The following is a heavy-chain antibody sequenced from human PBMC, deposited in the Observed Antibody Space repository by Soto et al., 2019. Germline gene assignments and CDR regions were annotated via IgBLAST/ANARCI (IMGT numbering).Heavy chain of an antibody. J-gene: IGHJ6*02. CDR3: TTEGPPPTGTTSLVGYYGMDV. CDR2: IKSKTDGGTT. CDR1: GFTFSNAW. V-gene: IGHV3-15*07. Sequence: GGSLRLSCAASGFTFSNAWMNWVRQAPGKGLEWVGRIKSKTDGGTTDYAAPVKGRFTISRNNSKTKLYLQMNSLKTEATAVYYCTTEGPPPTGTTSLVGYYGMDVWGQGTTVTVSS. D-gene: IGHD1-7*01.